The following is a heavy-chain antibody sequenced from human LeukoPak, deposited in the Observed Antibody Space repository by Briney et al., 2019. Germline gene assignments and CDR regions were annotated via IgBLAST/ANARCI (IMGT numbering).Heavy chain of an antibody. Sequence: GSLRLSCVVSGFTFSSYHMNWVRQPPGKGLEWIGEINHSGSTNYNPSLKSRVTISVGTSNNHFSLKLSSVTAADTAVYYCARGDYYDSSGSYDAFDIWGQGTMVTVSS. J-gene: IGHJ3*02. CDR2: INHSGST. CDR1: GFTFSSYH. CDR3: ARGDYYDSSGSYDAFDI. V-gene: IGHV4-34*01. D-gene: IGHD3-22*01.